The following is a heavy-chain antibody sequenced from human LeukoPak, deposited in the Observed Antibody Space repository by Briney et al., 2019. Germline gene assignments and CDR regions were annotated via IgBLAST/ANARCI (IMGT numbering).Heavy chain of an antibody. D-gene: IGHD3-10*01. CDR2: AYYRYNWDN. CDR3: ARNYYGSGSYYSHFDY. J-gene: IGHJ4*02. CDR1: GDSVSSNSAT. V-gene: IGHV6-1*01. Sequence: SQTLSLTCAISGDSVSSNSATWNWIRQSPSRGLEWLGRAYYRYNWDNDYAVSVKSRITINPDTSKNQFSLQLKSVTPEDTAVYYCARNYYGSGSYYSHFDYWGQGTLVTVSS.